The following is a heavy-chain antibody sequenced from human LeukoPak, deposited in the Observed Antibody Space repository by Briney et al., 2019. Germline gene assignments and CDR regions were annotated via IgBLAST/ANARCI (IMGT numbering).Heavy chain of an antibody. Sequence: ASVKVSCKASGYTFTSYGISWVRQAPGQGLEWMGWISAYNGNTNYAQKLQGRVTMTTDTSTSTAYMELRSLRSDDTAVYYCARLLWFGEFHGEFGRYWFDPWGQGTLVTVSS. CDR3: ARLLWFGEFHGEFGRYWFDP. CDR2: ISAYNGNT. V-gene: IGHV1-18*01. CDR1: GYTFTSYG. D-gene: IGHD3-10*01. J-gene: IGHJ5*02.